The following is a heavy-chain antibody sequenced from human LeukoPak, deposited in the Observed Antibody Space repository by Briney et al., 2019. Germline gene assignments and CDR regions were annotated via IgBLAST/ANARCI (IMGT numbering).Heavy chain of an antibody. V-gene: IGHV1-69*13. CDR2: IIPIFGTA. D-gene: IGHD6-13*01. CDR1: GYTFTNYI. Sequence: SVKVSCKASGYTFTNYILNWVRQAPGQGLEWMGGIIPIFGTANYAQKFQGRVTITADESTSTAYMELSSLRSEDTAVYYCARTGHSSSWSNWFDPWGQGTLVTVSS. J-gene: IGHJ5*02. CDR3: ARTGHSSSWSNWFDP.